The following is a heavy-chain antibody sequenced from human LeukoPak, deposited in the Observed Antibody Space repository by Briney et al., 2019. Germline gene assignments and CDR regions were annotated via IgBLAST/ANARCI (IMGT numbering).Heavy chain of an antibody. V-gene: IGHV1-2*02. Sequence: ASVKVSCKASGYPFSGYYINWVRHGPGQGLEWMGWIKPNSGDTNYAQKFQGRLTMTRDTTISTVYMELNRLRSDDTAVYYCARGDEWELAVDYWGQGTLITVSS. CDR2: IKPNSGDT. CDR1: GYPFSGYY. CDR3: ARGDEWELAVDY. D-gene: IGHD1-26*01. J-gene: IGHJ4*02.